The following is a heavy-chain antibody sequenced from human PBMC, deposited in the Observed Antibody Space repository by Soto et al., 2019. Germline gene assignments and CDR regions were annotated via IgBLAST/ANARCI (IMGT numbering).Heavy chain of an antibody. D-gene: IGHD5-12*01. V-gene: IGHV6-1*01. J-gene: IGHJ4*02. Sequence: QVQLQQSGPGLLKPSQTLSLTCAISGDSVSSNSVAWNWIRQSPSRGLEWLRRTYYRSKWYNDYAVSVQSRITINPDTSKNQFSLQLNSVTPEDTAVYYCARDRGYYGYAADYWGQGTLVTVSS. CDR2: TYYRSKWYN. CDR3: ARDRGYYGYAADY. CDR1: GDSVSSNSVA.